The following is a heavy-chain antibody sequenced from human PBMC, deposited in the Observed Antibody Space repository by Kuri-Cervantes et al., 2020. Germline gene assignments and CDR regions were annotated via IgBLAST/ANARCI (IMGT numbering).Heavy chain of an antibody. Sequence: LSLTCAASGFTFSSYGMHWVRQAPGKGLEWVAVIWYDGSNKYYADSVKGRFTISRDNSKNTLYLQMNSLRDEDTAVYYCARAAHWYSGSYSLLGYWGQGTLVTVSS. V-gene: IGHV3-33*01. CDR2: IWYDGSNK. J-gene: IGHJ4*02. CDR1: GFTFSSYG. D-gene: IGHD1-26*01. CDR3: ARAAHWYSGSYSLLGY.